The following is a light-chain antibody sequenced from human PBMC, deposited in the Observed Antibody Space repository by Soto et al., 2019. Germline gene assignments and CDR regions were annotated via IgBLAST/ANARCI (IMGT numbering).Light chain of an antibody. CDR2: GAS. Sequence: VVTQSTATLSVSPGERATLSCRASQSVSSNLAWYQQKPGQAPRLLIYGASTRATGIPARFSGSGSGTEFTLTISSLQSEDFAVYYCHQYDNWPKTFGQGTRLEIK. CDR3: HQYDNWPKT. V-gene: IGKV3-15*01. J-gene: IGKJ5*01. CDR1: QSVSSN.